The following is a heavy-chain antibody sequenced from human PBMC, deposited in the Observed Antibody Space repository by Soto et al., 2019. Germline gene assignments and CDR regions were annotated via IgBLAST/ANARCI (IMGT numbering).Heavy chain of an antibody. V-gene: IGHV3-74*01. CDR3: ATAPRSNEAFEI. D-gene: IGHD6-13*01. CDR1: GFTFSTYW. J-gene: IGHJ3*02. CDR2: INSDGSST. Sequence: EVQLVESGGGLIQPGGSLRLSCAASGFTFSTYWMHWVRQAPGKGLVWVSRINSDGSSTTYADSVKGRFTISRDNAKNTLYLPMNSLRAEDTAVYYCATAPRSNEAFEIWGQGTMVTVSS.